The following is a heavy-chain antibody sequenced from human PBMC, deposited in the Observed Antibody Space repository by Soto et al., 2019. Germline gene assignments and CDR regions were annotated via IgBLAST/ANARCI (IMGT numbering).Heavy chain of an antibody. CDR1: GYTFTSYA. V-gene: IGHV1-3*05. CDR3: ASSIVVVTALDY. D-gene: IGHD2-21*02. Sequence: QVQLVQSGAEEKKPGASVKVSCKASGYTFTSYAMHWVRQAPGQRLEWMGWINAGNGNTKYSQKFQGRVTITRDTTASTDYMKLSSLRSEDTDVDYCASSIVVVTALDYWGQGTLVTVSS. CDR2: INAGNGNT. J-gene: IGHJ4*02.